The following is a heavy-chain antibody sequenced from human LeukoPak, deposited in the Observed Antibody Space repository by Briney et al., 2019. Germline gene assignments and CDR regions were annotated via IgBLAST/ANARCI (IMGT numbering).Heavy chain of an antibody. Sequence: SVKLSCNASGHTLTGYYMRWVRQPPGQGLEWMGWINPDSGGTNYATKFQGRVTLTRETAISPAYMELSRLRSDDKAVYYCARGDHYYVSGSYYILMDVWGQGTTVNVSS. V-gene: IGHV1-2*02. D-gene: IGHD3-10*01. CDR1: GHTLTGYY. J-gene: IGHJ6*02. CDR3: ARGDHYYVSGSYYILMDV. CDR2: INPDSGGT.